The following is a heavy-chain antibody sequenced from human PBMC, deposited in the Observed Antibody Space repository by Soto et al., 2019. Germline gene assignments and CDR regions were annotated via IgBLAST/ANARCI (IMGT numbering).Heavy chain of an antibody. V-gene: IGHV3-21*03. J-gene: IGHJ4*02. CDR3: AGTYDSLDY. CDR1: AITFSNYY. Sequence: EVQLVESGGGLVKPGESLRLSCAASAITFSNYYMNWIRQAPGKGLEWVSSISNSGSHMFYADSVKGRFTISRDNAQNSLYLQMNSLRADDTGVYYCAGTYDSLDYWGQGTLVTVSS. CDR2: ISNSGSHM. D-gene: IGHD3-22*01.